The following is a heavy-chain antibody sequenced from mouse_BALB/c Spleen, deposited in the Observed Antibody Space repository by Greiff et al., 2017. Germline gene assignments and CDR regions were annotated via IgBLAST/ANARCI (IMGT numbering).Heavy chain of an antibody. D-gene: IGHD2-4*01. CDR3: ARGDIYYDYEEGAMDY. V-gene: IGHV3-6*02. CDR1: GYSITSGYY. J-gene: IGHJ4*01. Sequence: EVKLQESGPGLVKPSQSLSLTCSVTGYSITSGYYWNWIRQFPGNKLEWMGYISYDGSNNYNPSLKNRISITRDTSKNQFFLKLNSVTTEDTATYYCARGDIYYDYEEGAMDYWGQGTSVTVSS. CDR2: ISYDGSN.